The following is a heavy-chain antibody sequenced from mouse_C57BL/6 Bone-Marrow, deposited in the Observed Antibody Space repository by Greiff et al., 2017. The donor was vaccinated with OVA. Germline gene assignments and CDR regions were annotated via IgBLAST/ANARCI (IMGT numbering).Heavy chain of an antibody. Sequence: QVQLQQPGAELVKPGASVKLSCKASGYTFTSYWMHWVKQRPGQGLEWIGMIHPNSGSTNYNEKFKSKATLTVDKSSSTAYMQLSSLTSEDSAVYYCARAPSITTVVAHDYWGQGTTLTVSS. CDR3: ARAPSITTVVAHDY. CDR1: GYTFTSYW. CDR2: IHPNSGST. V-gene: IGHV1-64*01. J-gene: IGHJ2*01. D-gene: IGHD1-1*01.